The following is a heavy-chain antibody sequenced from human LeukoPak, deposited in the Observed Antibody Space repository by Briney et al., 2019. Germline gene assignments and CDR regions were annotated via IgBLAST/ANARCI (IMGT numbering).Heavy chain of an antibody. J-gene: IGHJ5*02. CDR2: IYADDSDT. Sequence: PGGSLRLSCVASGFSLSSYATAWVRQAPGKGLDWVSGIYADDSDTLYIDTVQGRFTISKDKSKNTFYVPMNSLRADGRAVYELAKDLTYGDGRWEFDLWGQGTLVTVSS. D-gene: IGHD2-21*02. V-gene: IGHV3-23*01. CDR1: GFSLSSYA. CDR3: AKDLTYGDGRWEFDL.